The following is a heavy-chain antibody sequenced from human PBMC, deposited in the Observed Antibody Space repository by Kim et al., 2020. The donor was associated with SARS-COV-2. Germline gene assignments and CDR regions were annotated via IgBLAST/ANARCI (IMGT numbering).Heavy chain of an antibody. CDR1: GFTFTNAW. Sequence: GGSLRLSCAASGFTFTNAWMSWVRQAPGKELEWVALIKSKTHGETTDYAAPVKGRFTISRDDSKTTLYLQMNSLKTEDTAVYYCTPASGYAHYWGQGTLVTVSS. J-gene: IGHJ4*02. D-gene: IGHD3-22*01. CDR2: IKSKTHGETT. V-gene: IGHV3-15*01. CDR3: TPASGYAHY.